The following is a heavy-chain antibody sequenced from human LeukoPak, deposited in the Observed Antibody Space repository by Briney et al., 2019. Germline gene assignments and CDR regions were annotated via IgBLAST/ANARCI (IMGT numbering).Heavy chain of an antibody. CDR1: GFNFRAYW. V-gene: IGHV3-7*01. Sequence: GGSLRLSCTTSGFNFRAYWMSWVRQAPGKGLEWVANIKQGGSEKYYVDSVKGRFTISRDNAKNSLYLQMNSLRAEDTAVYYCARVGIAYYYDSSGYYTDFWGQGTLVTVSS. CDR3: ARVGIAYYYDSSGYYTDF. D-gene: IGHD3-22*01. J-gene: IGHJ4*02. CDR2: IKQGGSEK.